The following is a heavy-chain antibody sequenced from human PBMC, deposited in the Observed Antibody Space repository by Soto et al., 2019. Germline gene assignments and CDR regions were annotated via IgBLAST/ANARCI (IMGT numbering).Heavy chain of an antibody. V-gene: IGHV3-30*18. CDR2: ISYDGSNK. Sequence: GGSLRLSCAASGFTFSNYGMHWVRQAPGKGLEWVTVISYDGSNKYYADSVKGRFTISRDNSKNTLYLQMNSLRTEDTAVYYCAKDRPDFWTGYYQILHGGFDYWGQGTLVTVSS. CDR1: GFTFSNYG. J-gene: IGHJ4*02. D-gene: IGHD3-3*01. CDR3: AKDRPDFWTGYYQILHGGFDY.